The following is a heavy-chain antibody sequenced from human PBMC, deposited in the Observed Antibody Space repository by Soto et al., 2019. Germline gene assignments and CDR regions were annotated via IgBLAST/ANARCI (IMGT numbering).Heavy chain of an antibody. Sequence: SETLSLTCAVYGGSFSGYYWSWIRQPPGKGLEWIGEINHSGSTNYNPSLKSRVTISVDTSKNQFSLKLSSVTAADTAVYYCASAGEATYYYYYYGMDVWGQGTTVTVSS. CDR3: ASAGEATYYYYYYGMDV. D-gene: IGHD7-27*01. CDR1: GGSFSGYY. V-gene: IGHV4-34*01. CDR2: INHSGST. J-gene: IGHJ6*02.